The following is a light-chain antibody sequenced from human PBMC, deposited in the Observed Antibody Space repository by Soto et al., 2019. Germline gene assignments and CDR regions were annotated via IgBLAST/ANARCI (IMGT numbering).Light chain of an antibody. CDR3: QQYNSYSST. Sequence: DIQMTQSPSALSAAVGDRVTITCRASQDISNRLGWFQQRPGKAPKLLIYDASSLESGVPSRFSGSGSGTEFTLTISSLQPDDFATYYCQQYNSYSSTFGQGTKVDIK. V-gene: IGKV1-5*01. J-gene: IGKJ1*01. CDR1: QDISNR. CDR2: DAS.